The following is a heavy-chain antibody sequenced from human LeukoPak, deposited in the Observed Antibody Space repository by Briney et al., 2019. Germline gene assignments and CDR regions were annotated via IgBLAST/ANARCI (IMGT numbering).Heavy chain of an antibody. CDR2: ISYDGSNK. J-gene: IGHJ4*02. V-gene: IGHV3-30*04. Sequence: GGSLRLSCAASGFTFSSYAMHWVRQAPGKGLEWVAVISYDGSNKYYADSVKGRFTISRDNSKNTLYPQMNSLRAEDTAVYYCARARFDYWGQGTLVTVSS. CDR3: ARARFDY. CDR1: GFTFSSYA.